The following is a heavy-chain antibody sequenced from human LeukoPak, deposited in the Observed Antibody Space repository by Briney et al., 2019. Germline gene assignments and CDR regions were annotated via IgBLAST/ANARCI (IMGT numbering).Heavy chain of an antibody. CDR3: AKGTSRWLHTLVDY. V-gene: IGHV3-23*01. D-gene: IGHD5-12*01. Sequence: PGRSLRLSCAASGFTFSSYAMSWVRQAPGKGLEWVSAISGSGGSTYYADSVKGRFTISRDNSKNTLYLQMNSLRAEDTAVYYCAKGTSRWLHTLVDYWGQGTLVTVSS. CDR2: ISGSGGST. CDR1: GFTFSSYA. J-gene: IGHJ4*02.